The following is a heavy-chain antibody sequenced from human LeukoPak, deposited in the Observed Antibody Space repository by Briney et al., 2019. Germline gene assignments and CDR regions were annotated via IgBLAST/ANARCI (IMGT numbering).Heavy chain of an antibody. V-gene: IGHV1-18*01. D-gene: IGHD2-2*01. Sequence: ASVTVTCKASGCTFTSYGISWVRQAPGQGLEWMGWISAYNGNTNYAQKLQGRVTMTTDTSTSTAYMELRSLRSDDTAVYYCARGRVLGYCSSTSCYPHFDYWGQGTLVTVSS. CDR2: ISAYNGNT. CDR3: ARGRVLGYCSSTSCYPHFDY. J-gene: IGHJ4*02. CDR1: GCTFTSYG.